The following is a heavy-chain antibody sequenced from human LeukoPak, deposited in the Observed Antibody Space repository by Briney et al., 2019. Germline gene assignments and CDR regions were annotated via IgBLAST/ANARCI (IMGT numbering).Heavy chain of an antibody. CDR3: AKPPGYCSSTSCADY. J-gene: IGHJ4*02. V-gene: IGHV3-23*01. CDR2: ISGSGGST. D-gene: IGHD2-2*03. CDR1: GFTFSSYA. Sequence: PGGSLRLSCAASGFTFSSYAMSWVRQAPGKGLEWVSAISGSGGSTYCADSVKSRSTISRDNSKNTLYLQMNSLRAEDTAVYYCAKPPGYCSSTSCADYWGQGTLVTVSS.